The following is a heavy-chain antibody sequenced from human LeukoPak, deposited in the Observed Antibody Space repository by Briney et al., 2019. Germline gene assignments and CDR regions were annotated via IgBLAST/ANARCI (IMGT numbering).Heavy chain of an antibody. J-gene: IGHJ4*02. V-gene: IGHV4-59*08. CDR2: IYYTGGT. D-gene: IGHD6-19*01. CDR1: GFTFSSYA. Sequence: GSLRLSCAASGFTFSSYAMSWIRQPPGKGLEYIGYIYYTGGTNYNPSLKSRVTISVDTSKNQFSLKLSSVTAADTAVYFCAKYGNSGWVIDNWGQGTLVTVSS. CDR3: AKYGNSGWVIDN.